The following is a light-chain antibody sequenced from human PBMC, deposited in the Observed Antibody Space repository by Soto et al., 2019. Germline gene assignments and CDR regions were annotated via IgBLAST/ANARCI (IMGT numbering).Light chain of an antibody. CDR2: EVS. V-gene: IGLV2-23*02. CDR3: CSYAGSSTYV. Sequence: QSALTQPASVSGSPGQSNTISCTGTSSVVGSYNLVSWYQQHPGKAPKVMIYEVSKRPSGVPNRFSGSKSGNTASLTISGLQAEDEADYYCCSYAGSSTYVFGTGTKVTVL. J-gene: IGLJ1*01. CDR1: SSVVGSYNL.